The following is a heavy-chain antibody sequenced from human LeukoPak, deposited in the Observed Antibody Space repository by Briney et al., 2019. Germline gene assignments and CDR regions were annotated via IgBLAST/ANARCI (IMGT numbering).Heavy chain of an antibody. CDR3: ASRRYSYGFDY. D-gene: IGHD5-18*01. V-gene: IGHV1-69*05. J-gene: IGHJ4*02. CDR2: IIPIFGTA. CDR1: GGTFSSYA. Sequence: AASVKVSCKASGGTFSSYAISWVRQAPGQGLEWMGGIIPIFGTANYGQKFQGRVTITTDESTSTAYMELSSLRSEDTAVYYCASRRYSYGFDYWGQGTLVTVSS.